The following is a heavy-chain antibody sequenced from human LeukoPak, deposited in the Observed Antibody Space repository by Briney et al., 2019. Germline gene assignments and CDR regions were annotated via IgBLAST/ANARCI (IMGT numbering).Heavy chain of an antibody. CDR1: GISFSSYA. CDR2: ISYDGSNK. Sequence: GRSLRLSCAASGISFSSYAMQWVRQAPGKGPEWVAVISYDGSNKFYADSVKGRFTISRDNPKNTLYLQMDSLRAEDTAVYYCARDYYYGSDYWGQGTLVTVSS. D-gene: IGHD3-10*01. CDR3: ARDYYYGSDY. J-gene: IGHJ4*02. V-gene: IGHV3-30-3*01.